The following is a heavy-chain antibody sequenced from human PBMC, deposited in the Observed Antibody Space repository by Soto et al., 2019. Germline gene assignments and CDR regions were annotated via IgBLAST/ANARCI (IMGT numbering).Heavy chain of an antibody. CDR3: ARTLNYYGSGSYGYYYYGMDV. V-gene: IGHV1-69*06. CDR2: IIPIFGTA. J-gene: IGHJ6*02. Sequence: GAAVKVSCKASGGTFSSYAISWVRQAPGQGLEWMGGIIPIFGTANYAQKFQGRVTITADKSTSTAYMELSSLRSEDTAVYYCARTLNYYGSGSYGYYYYGMDVWGQGTTVPVSS. D-gene: IGHD3-10*01. CDR1: GGTFSSYA.